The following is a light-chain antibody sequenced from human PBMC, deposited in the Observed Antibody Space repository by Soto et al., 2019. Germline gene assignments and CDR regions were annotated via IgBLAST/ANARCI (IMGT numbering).Light chain of an antibody. V-gene: IGLV1-44*01. CDR2: ADS. CDR3: AAWDDSLKGV. J-gene: IGLJ2*01. CDR1: SSNIGSNT. Sequence: QSVLTQPPSASGTPGQRVTISCSGSSSNIGSNTLNWYQHLPGTAPKLLIYADSRRPSGVPDRFSGSKSGTSASLAISGLQSEDEGVYYCAAWDDSLKGVFGGGTKLTVL.